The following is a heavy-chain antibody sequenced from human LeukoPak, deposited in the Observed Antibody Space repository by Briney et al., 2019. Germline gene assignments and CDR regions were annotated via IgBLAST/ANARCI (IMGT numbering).Heavy chain of an antibody. D-gene: IGHD6-19*01. Sequence: ASVKVSCKASGYTFTGYYMHWVRQAPGRGLEWMGRINPNSGGTNYAQKFQGRVTMTRDTSISTAYMELSRLRSDDTAVYYCARDGSGWYEDFDYWGQGTLVTVSS. V-gene: IGHV1-2*06. CDR3: ARDGSGWYEDFDY. J-gene: IGHJ4*02. CDR2: INPNSGGT. CDR1: GYTFTGYY.